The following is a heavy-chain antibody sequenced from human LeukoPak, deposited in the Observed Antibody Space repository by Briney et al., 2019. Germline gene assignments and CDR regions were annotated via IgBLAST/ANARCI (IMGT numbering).Heavy chain of an antibody. CDR2: ISSYNGKT. CDR3: ARDITVVSLASIGFDY. J-gene: IGHJ4*02. V-gene: IGHV1-18*01. Sequence: ASVKVSCKASGYTFTSYGLSWVRQAPGQGLEWMGWISSYNGKTNYAQKFQGRLTMTTDTSTSTAYMGLRSLTSDDTAVYYCARDITVVSLASIGFDYWSQGTVVTVSS. D-gene: IGHD3-16*01. CDR1: GYTFTSYG.